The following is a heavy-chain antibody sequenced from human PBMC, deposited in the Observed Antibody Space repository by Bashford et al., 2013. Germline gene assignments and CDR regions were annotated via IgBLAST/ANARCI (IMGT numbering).Heavy chain of an antibody. CDR3: ATNPGSTERPPYYFFDY. Sequence: WVRQAPGQGLEWMGWISANGGGTNYAQKFQGRVTMTRDTSISTAYMELNRLRPDDTAVYYCATNPGSTERPPYYFFDYWGQGALVTVSS. D-gene: IGHD5/OR15-5a*01. V-gene: IGHV1-2*02. CDR2: ISANGGGT. J-gene: IGHJ4*02.